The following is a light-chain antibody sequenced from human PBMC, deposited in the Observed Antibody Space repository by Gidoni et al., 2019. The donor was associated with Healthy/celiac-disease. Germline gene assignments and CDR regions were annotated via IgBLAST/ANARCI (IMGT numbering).Light chain of an antibody. J-gene: IGKJ5*01. CDR2: QAS. Sequence: DIQMTQSPSTLSASIGDRVTITCRASQGIGRSLAWYQQKPGKAPKFLIYQASTLESAVPSRFSGRGSGTEFSLTITNLQPDDSATYYCQHYSTNPVTFGQGTRLEIK. CDR3: QHYSTNPVT. CDR1: QGIGRS. V-gene: IGKV1-5*03.